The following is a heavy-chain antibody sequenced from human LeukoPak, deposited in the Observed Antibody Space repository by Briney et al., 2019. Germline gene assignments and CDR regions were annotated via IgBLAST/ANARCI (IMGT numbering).Heavy chain of an antibody. CDR1: GFTFSSYS. D-gene: IGHD5-12*01. Sequence: GGSLRLSCAASGFTFSSYSMNWVRQAPGKGLEWVSSISSSSNYIYYADSVKGRFTISRDNAKNSLYLQMNSLRAEDTAVYYCASPYIVATCMDVWGQGTTVTVSS. J-gene: IGHJ6*02. CDR2: ISSSSNYI. CDR3: ASPYIVATCMDV. V-gene: IGHV3-21*01.